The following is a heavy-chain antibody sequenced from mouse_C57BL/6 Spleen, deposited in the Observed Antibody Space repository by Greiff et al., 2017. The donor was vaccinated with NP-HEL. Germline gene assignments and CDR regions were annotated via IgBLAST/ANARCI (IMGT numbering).Heavy chain of an antibody. D-gene: IGHD2-4*01. Sequence: VQLQQSGPELVKPGASVKISCKASGYTFTDYYMNWVKQSHGKSLEWIGDINPNNGGTSYNQKFKGKATLTVDKSSSTAYMELRSLTSEDSAVYYCAPYDYDGVDYWGQGTTLTVSS. CDR3: APYDYDGVDY. J-gene: IGHJ2*01. V-gene: IGHV1-26*01. CDR2: INPNNGGT. CDR1: GYTFTDYY.